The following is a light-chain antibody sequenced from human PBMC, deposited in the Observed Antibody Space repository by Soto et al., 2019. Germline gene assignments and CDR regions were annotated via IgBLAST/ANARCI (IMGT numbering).Light chain of an antibody. CDR2: DAS. Sequence: EIVMTQSPAILSVSPGERATLSCRASQSVSSNLAWYQQKPGQAPRLLIYDASNRATGIPARFSGSGSGTDFTLTISSLEPEDFAVYYCQQYGSSLGVTFGGGTKVDI. CDR1: QSVSSN. CDR3: QQYGSSLGVT. J-gene: IGKJ4*01. V-gene: IGKV3D-15*01.